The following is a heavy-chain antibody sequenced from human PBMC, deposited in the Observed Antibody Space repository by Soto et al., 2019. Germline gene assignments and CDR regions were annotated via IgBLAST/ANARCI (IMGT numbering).Heavy chain of an antibody. CDR2: ISPLFSTT. Sequence: QVQLVQSGAEVKEPGSSVKVSCKATGDLFNNYAFNWVRQAPGQGLEGMGRISPLFSTTNYAQKFQGRIAIVADELTTIVDLEVSNLESEDTAMYYCAASSSGAAAGDFKFWGQGTPVTVSP. V-gene: IGHV1-69*01. CDR3: AASSSGAAAGDFKF. CDR1: GDLFNNYA. D-gene: IGHD6-13*01. J-gene: IGHJ4*02.